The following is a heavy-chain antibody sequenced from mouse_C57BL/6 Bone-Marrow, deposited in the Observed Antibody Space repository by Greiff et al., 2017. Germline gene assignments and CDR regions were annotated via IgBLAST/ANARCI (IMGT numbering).Heavy chain of an antibody. CDR3: AREGSSPFYYAMDY. J-gene: IGHJ4*01. CDR2: IDPSDSYT. D-gene: IGHD1-1*01. Sequence: QVQLQQPGAELVKPGASVKLSCKASGYTFTSYWMQWVKQRPGQGLEWIGEIDPSDSYTNYNHKFKGKATLTVDTSSSTAYIQLSSLTSEDSAVYYCAREGSSPFYYAMDYWGQGTSVTVSS. CDR1: GYTFTSYW. V-gene: IGHV1-50*01.